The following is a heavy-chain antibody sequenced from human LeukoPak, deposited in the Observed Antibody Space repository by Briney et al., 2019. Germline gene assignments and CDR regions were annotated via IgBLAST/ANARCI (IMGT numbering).Heavy chain of an antibody. CDR2: IKQDGSEK. V-gene: IGHV3-7*01. J-gene: IGHJ4*02. CDR3: ARDTGSNYDFWSGYSN. D-gene: IGHD3-3*01. CDR1: GFTFSSYW. Sequence: GGSLRLSCAASGFTFSSYWMSWVRQAPGKGLQWVANIKQDGSEKYYVDSVKGRFTISRDNAKNSLYLQMNSLRAEDTAVYYCARDTGSNYDFWSGYSNWGQGTLVTVSS.